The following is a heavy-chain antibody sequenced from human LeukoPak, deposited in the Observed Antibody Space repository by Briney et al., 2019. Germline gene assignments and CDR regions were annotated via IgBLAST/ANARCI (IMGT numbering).Heavy chain of an antibody. D-gene: IGHD3-16*02. CDR1: GYTFTSCG. CDR2: ISAYNGNT. V-gene: IGHV1-18*01. CDR3: AREKTFGGVIVIDY. Sequence: GASVKVSCKASGYTFTSCGISWVRQAPGQGLEWMGWISAYNGNTNYAQKLQGRVTMTTDTSTSTAYMELRSLRSDDTAVYYCAREKTFGGVIVIDYWGQGTLVTVSS. J-gene: IGHJ4*02.